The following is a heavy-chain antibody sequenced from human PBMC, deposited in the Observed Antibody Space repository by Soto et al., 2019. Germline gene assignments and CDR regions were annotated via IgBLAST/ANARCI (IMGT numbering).Heavy chain of an antibody. CDR2: ISYDGRN. CDR1: GFTFSNYA. V-gene: IGHV3-30*04. Sequence: QEQLVESGGGVVQPGRSLRLSCAAFGFTFSNYAMHWVRQAPGKGLEWVTVISYDGRNKYADSVKGRFTISRDNSKNTLYLQMNSLRVEDTDVYYCARDDYGFDPWGQGTLVTVSS. J-gene: IGHJ5*02. D-gene: IGHD4-17*01. CDR3: ARDDYGFDP.